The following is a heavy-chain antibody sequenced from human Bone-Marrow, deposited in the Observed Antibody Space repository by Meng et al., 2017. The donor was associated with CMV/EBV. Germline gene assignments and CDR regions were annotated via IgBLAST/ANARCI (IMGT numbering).Heavy chain of an antibody. CDR2: IYYSGST. V-gene: IGHV4-59*01. J-gene: IGHJ6*02. D-gene: IGHD6-6*01. Sequence: GSLRLSCTVSGGSISSYYWSWIRQPPGKGLEWIGYIYYSGSTNYNPSLKSRVTISVDTSKNQFSLKLSSVTAADTAVYYCARIKYSSSLSVYYYYGMDVWGQGNTVPFAS. CDR1: GGSISSYY. CDR3: ARIKYSSSLSVYYYYGMDV.